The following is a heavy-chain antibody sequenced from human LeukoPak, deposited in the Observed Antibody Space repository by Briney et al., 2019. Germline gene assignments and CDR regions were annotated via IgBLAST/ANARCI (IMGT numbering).Heavy chain of an antibody. V-gene: IGHV1-8*01. CDR1: GYTFTSYE. J-gene: IGHJ4*02. CDR3: ARLPKYSRPLDY. D-gene: IGHD6-6*01. CDR2: MNPNSGNT. Sequence: ASVKVSCKASGYTFTSYEINWVRQATGQGLEWMGWMNPNSGNTAYAQKFQGRVTMSRDTSISTAYMELSSLRSEDTAVYYCARLPKYSRPLDYWGQGTLVTVSS.